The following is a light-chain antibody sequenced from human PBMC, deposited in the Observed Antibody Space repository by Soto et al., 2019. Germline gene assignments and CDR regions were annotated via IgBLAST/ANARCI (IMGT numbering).Light chain of an antibody. J-gene: IGLJ2*01. CDR3: GTWDSSFVV. Sequence: QSALTQPPSVSAAPGQKVTISCSGSSSNIGNNYVSWYQQLPGTAPKLLIYDNNKRPSGIPDRFSGSKSGTSATLGITGLQTGDEADYYCGTWDSSFVVFGGGTKLTVL. CDR1: SSNIGNNY. V-gene: IGLV1-51*01. CDR2: DNN.